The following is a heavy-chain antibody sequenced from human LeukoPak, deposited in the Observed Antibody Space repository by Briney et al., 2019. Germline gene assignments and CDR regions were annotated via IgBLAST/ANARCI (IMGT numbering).Heavy chain of an antibody. V-gene: IGHV3-53*01. J-gene: IGHJ4*02. CDR2: IYSGGST. Sequence: GGSLRLSCAASGFTVSSNHMSWVRQAPGKGLEWASVIYSGGSTDYADSVKGRFTISRDNSKNTLYLQMNSLRAEDTAVYHCARDPAGYNWGQGTLVTVSS. CDR3: ARDPAGYN. CDR1: GFTVSSNH. D-gene: IGHD1-1*01.